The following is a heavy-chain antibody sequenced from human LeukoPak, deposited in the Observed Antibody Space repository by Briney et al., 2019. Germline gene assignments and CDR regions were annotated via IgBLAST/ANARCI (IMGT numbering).Heavy chain of an antibody. D-gene: IGHD3-10*01. V-gene: IGHV1-2*02. Sequence: ASVKVSCKASGYTFTGYYMHWVRQAPGQGLEWMGWINPNSGGTNYAQKFQGRVTMTRDTSISTAYMELSRLRSDDTAVYYCARDNVWFREADYWGQGTLVTVSS. CDR1: GYTFTGYY. J-gene: IGHJ4*02. CDR3: ARDNVWFREADY. CDR2: INPNSGGT.